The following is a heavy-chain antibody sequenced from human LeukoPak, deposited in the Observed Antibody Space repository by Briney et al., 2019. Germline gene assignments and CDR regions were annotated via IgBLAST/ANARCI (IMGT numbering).Heavy chain of an antibody. CDR2: ISSSGSTI. CDR3: ARIVVVPAAEITNYYYYGMDV. Sequence: GGSLRLSCAASGFTFSSYEMNWVRQAPGKGLEWVSYISSSGSTIYYADSVKGRFTISRDNAKNSLYLQMNSLRAEDTAVYYCARIVVVPAAEITNYYYYGMDVWGKGTTVTVSS. CDR1: GFTFSSYE. J-gene: IGHJ6*04. D-gene: IGHD2-2*01. V-gene: IGHV3-48*03.